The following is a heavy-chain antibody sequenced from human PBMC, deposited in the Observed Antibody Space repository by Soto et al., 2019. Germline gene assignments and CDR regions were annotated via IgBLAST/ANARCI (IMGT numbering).Heavy chain of an antibody. V-gene: IGHV4-31*03. J-gene: IGHJ6*02. Sequence: TLSLTCTVSGDSISRNGFFWTWIRQHPGKGLEWIGYIYNSGSSYYNPSLKSRVIISVDTSKNHFSLNLTAVTAADTAVYYCARGTMLRGPGYYYAMDVWGQGTTVTVSS. CDR1: GDSISRNGFF. CDR3: ARGTMLRGPGYYYAMDV. CDR2: IYNSGSS. D-gene: IGHD3-10*01.